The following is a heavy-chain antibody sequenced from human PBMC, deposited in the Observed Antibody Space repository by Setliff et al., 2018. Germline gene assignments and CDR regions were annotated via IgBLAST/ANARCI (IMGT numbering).Heavy chain of an antibody. CDR2: IYVTEST. Sequence: SETLSLTCTVSGDSISNYYWNWIRQPAGKGLEWIGRIYVTESTKYNPSLKSRVTLSIDTSKNQFSLKLTSVTAADTAVDYCARYIPSAGCFDPWGQGALVTVSS. CDR3: ARYIPSAGCFDP. V-gene: IGHV4-4*07. D-gene: IGHD2-21*01. CDR1: GDSISNYY. J-gene: IGHJ5*02.